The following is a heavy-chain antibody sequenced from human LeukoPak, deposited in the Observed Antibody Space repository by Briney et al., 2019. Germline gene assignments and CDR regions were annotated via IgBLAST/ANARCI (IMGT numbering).Heavy chain of an antibody. CDR1: GGSFSGYY. J-gene: IGHJ4*02. D-gene: IGHD6-13*01. CDR2: INHSGST. CDR3: ARDRGTAAAGPDFDY. Sequence: SETLSLTCAVYGGSFSGYYWSWIRQPPGKGLEWIGEINHSGSTNYSPSLKSRVTISVDTSKNQLSLKLSSVTAADTAVYYCARDRGTAAAGPDFDYWGQGTLVTVSS. V-gene: IGHV4-34*01.